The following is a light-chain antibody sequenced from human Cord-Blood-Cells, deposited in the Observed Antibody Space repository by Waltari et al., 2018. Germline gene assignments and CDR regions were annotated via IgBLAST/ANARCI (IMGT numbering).Light chain of an antibody. CDR1: SSTLGSNT. Sequence: QSVLTQPPSASGTPGQRVTIPCSGSSSTLGSNTVNWYQQLPGTAPKLLIYSNNQRPSGVPDRFSGSKSGTSASLAISGLQSEDEADYYCAAWDDSLNGYVFGTGTKVTVL. J-gene: IGLJ1*01. V-gene: IGLV1-44*01. CDR3: AAWDDSLNGYV. CDR2: SNN.